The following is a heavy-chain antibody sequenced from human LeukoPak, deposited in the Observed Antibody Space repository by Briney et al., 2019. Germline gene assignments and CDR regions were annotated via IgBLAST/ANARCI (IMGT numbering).Heavy chain of an antibody. CDR1: GYTFTGYY. V-gene: IGHV1-2*02. D-gene: IGHD1-20*01. Sequence: GASVKVSCKASGYTFTGYYMHWVRQAPGQGLEWMGWINPNSGGTNYAQKFQGRVTMTRDTSISTAYMELSRLRSDDTAVYYCARRLGNNWNWFDPWGQGTLVTVSS. J-gene: IGHJ5*02. CDR2: INPNSGGT. CDR3: ARRLGNNWNWFDP.